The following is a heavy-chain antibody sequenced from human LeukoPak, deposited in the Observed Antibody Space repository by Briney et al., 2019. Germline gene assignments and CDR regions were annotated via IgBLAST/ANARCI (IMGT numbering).Heavy chain of an antibody. CDR1: GYTFTGYY. Sequence: ASVKVSCKASGYTFTGYYMHWVRQAPGQGFERMGWINPNSGGTNYAQKFQGRVTMTRDTSISTAYMELSRLRSDDTAVYYCARDRGGYTFDYWGQGTLVTVSS. D-gene: IGHD5-12*01. CDR2: INPNSGGT. V-gene: IGHV1-2*02. CDR3: ARDRGGYTFDY. J-gene: IGHJ4*02.